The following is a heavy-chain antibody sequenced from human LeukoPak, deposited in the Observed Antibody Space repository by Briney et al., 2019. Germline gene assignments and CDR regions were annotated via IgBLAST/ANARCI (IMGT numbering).Heavy chain of an antibody. D-gene: IGHD3-3*01. CDR3: ARLWSSFDGFDI. CDR1: GGSISSSSYS. J-gene: IGHJ3*02. CDR2: IYHSGRT. V-gene: IGHV4-39*01. Sequence: SETLSLTCTVSGGSISSSSYSWGWIRQSPGKGLEWIGTIYHSGRTYYIPSLRTRVTISVDTSKNQFSLKLSSVTAADTAVYYCARLWSSFDGFDIWGQGTMVTVSS.